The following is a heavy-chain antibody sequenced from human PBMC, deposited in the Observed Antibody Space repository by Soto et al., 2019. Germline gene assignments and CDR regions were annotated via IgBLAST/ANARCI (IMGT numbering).Heavy chain of an antibody. D-gene: IGHD6-19*01. CDR2: VKSKADHETT. CDR1: GFTFSSYA. Sequence: GGSLRLSCAASGFTFSSYAMDWVRQAPGKGLEWVGRVKSKADHETTDYSAPVKGRFTISRDDSKDTVYLQMNSLKTEDTAIYYCATYVSSGWYWEFDHWGQGALVTVSS. J-gene: IGHJ4*02. V-gene: IGHV3-15*07. CDR3: ATYVSSGWYWEFDH.